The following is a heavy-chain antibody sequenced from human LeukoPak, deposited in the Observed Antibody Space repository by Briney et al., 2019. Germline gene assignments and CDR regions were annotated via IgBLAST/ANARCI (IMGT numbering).Heavy chain of an antibody. CDR2: IYYSGST. CDR3: AREVLYSSSGKDY. Sequence: SQTLSLTCTVSGGSISSGDYYWSWIRQPPGKVLEWIGYIYYSGSTYYNPSLKSRVTISVDTSKNQFSLKLSSVTAADTAVYYCAREVLYSSSGKDYWGQGTLVTVSS. J-gene: IGHJ4*02. CDR1: GGSISSGDYY. D-gene: IGHD6-6*01. V-gene: IGHV4-30-4*08.